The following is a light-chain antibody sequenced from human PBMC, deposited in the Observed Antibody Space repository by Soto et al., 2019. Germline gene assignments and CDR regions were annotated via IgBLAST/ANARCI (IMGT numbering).Light chain of an antibody. J-gene: IGLJ1*01. CDR2: DVS. V-gene: IGLV2-14*01. Sequence: QSALTQPASVSGSPGQSITISCTGTSSDVGGYNYVSWYQQHPGKAPKLMIYDVSNRPSGVSNRFSGSKSGNTASLTISGLQAEDEADYYCSSYTSSSIPPIFGTGTKLTVL. CDR3: SSYTSSSIPPI. CDR1: SSDVGGYNY.